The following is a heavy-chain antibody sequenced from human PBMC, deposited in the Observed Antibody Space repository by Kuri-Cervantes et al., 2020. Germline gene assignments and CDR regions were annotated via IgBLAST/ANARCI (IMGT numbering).Heavy chain of an antibody. V-gene: IGHV4-61*01. Sequence: SETLSLTCTVSGGSVSSGSYYWICNRQPPGKGLEWIVYIYYSGSSNYNHSLKSRVTISVYTSKTQFSLKLRSVTAADTAVYSCATVTAGAMPGLTFGIWGQGTVVTVSS. D-gene: IGHD3-16*01. CDR2: IYYSGSS. J-gene: IGHJ4*01. CDR1: GGSVSSGSYY. CDR3: ATVTAGAMPGLTFGI.